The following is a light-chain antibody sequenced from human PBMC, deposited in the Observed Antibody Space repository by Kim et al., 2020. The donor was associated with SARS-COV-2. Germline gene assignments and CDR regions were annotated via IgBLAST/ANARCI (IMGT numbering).Light chain of an antibody. CDR1: QSLVHSDRNIY. CDR3: MQTTRFPYT. Sequence: DIVMPQIPLSSTVTLGQPASTSCWSSQSLVHSDRNIYFSWLQQMPGPPPRLLIYKISNQCSGVPDRFSGSVAGTDFTLKISRVEAEDVRVYYYMQTTRFPYTFGQGTKLEI. V-gene: IGKV2-24*01. J-gene: IGKJ2*01. CDR2: KIS.